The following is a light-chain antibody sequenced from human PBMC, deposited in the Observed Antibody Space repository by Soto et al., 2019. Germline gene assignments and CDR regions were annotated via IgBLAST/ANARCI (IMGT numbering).Light chain of an antibody. Sequence: QSVLTQPASVSGSPGQSITISCTGTSSDVGGYNYVSWYQQHPGKAPKLMIYDVSNRPSGVSNRFSGSKSGNTASLTISGLQAEDEDYYYCSSSTSSSTVVFGGGTQLTVL. CDR1: SSDVGGYNY. V-gene: IGLV2-14*01. J-gene: IGLJ2*01. CDR3: SSSTSSSTVV. CDR2: DVS.